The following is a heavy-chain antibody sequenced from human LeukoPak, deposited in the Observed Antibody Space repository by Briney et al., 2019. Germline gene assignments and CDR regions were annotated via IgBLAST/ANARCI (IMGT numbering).Heavy chain of an antibody. CDR1: GYTFTTLD. D-gene: IGHD2-15*01. CDR3: ARVDGSPDY. Sequence: ASVKVSCKAPGYTFTTLDINWVRQATGQGLEWMGWINPNSGNTGSTQKFQGRVTITRNTSISTAYMELSSLRSEDTAVYYCARVDGSPDYWGQGTLVTVPS. CDR2: INPNSGNT. V-gene: IGHV1-8*03. J-gene: IGHJ4*02.